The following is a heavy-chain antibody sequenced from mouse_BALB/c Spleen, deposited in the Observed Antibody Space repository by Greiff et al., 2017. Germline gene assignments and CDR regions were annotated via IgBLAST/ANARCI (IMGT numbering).Heavy chain of an antibody. Sequence: LVESGAELVRPGTSVKVSCKASGYAFTNYLIEWVKQRPGQGLEWIGVINPGSGGTNYNEKFKGKATLTADKSSSTAYMQLSSLTSDDSAVYFCAYDGFAYWGQGTLVTVSA. D-gene: IGHD2-12*01. CDR2: INPGSGGT. V-gene: IGHV1-54*01. CDR3: AYDGFAY. J-gene: IGHJ3*01. CDR1: GYAFTNYL.